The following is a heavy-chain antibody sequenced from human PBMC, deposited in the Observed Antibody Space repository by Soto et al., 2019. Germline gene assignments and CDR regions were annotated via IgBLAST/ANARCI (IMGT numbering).Heavy chain of an antibody. V-gene: IGHV1-8*01. CDR1: GYTFTSYD. CDR3: ARADSSSWYVGYYYYGMDV. J-gene: IGHJ6*02. D-gene: IGHD6-13*01. Sequence: GASVTVSCKASGYTFTSYDINWVRQATGQGLEWMGWMNPNSGNTGYAQKFQGRVTMTRNTSISTAYMELSSLRSEDTAVYYCARADSSSWYVGYYYYGMDVWGHGTAVTVSS. CDR2: MNPNSGNT.